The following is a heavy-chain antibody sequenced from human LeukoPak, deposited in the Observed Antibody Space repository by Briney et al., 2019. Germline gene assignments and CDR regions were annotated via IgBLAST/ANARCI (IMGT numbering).Heavy chain of an antibody. V-gene: IGHV3-74*03. CDR2: IHPDGSIT. CDR3: APQQAYSPYNWFDP. J-gene: IGHJ5*02. D-gene: IGHD5-12*01. Sequence: GGSLRLSCVGSRFTISKYWMHWVRQAPGTGLVWVSRIHPDGSITTYADSVKGRFTISGDNAENTLYLQMNSLRAEDTGVYYCAPQQAYSPYNWFDPWGQGTLVTVSS. CDR1: RFTISKYW.